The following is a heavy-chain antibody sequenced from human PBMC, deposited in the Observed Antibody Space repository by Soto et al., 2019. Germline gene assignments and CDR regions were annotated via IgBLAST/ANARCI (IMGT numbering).Heavy chain of an antibody. J-gene: IGHJ4*02. CDR3: ARADEYSYRFDY. CDR2: VSYSEST. V-gene: IGHV4-30-4*01. CDR1: GGSISSGDYY. D-gene: IGHD4-4*01. Sequence: QVQLQESGPGLVKTSQTLSLTCTVSGGSISSGDYYWSWIRQPPGKGLEWIGYVSYSESTYYNPSLKSRVTISVETSKNQFSLNLSSVTAADSAVYYCARADEYSYRFDYWGQGTLVTVSS.